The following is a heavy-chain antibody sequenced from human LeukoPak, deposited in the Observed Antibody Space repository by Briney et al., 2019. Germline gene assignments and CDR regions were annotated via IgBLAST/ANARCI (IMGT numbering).Heavy chain of an antibody. V-gene: IGHV1-2*06. D-gene: IGHD3-10*01. CDR3: ARDFHHTYYYGSGSFS. CDR1: GYTFTGYY. J-gene: IGHJ5*02. CDR2: INPNSGGT. Sequence: ASVKVSCKASGYTFTGYYMHWVRQAPGQGLEWMGRINPNSGGTNYAQKFQGRVTMTRDTSISTAYMELSRLRSDDTAVYYCARDFHHTYYYGSGSFSWGQGTLVTVSS.